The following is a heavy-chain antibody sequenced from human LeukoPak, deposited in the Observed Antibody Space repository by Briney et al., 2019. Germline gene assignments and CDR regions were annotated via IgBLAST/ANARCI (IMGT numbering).Heavy chain of an antibody. CDR2: IYYTGGT. Sequence: PSETLSLTCTVSGDSLNSYYWSWIRQPPGKGLEWIGYIYYTGGTTYNPSLKSRVTISVDTSKNQVSLKLTSVTAADTAVYYCARRGYEGWFDPWGQGTLVTVSS. V-gene: IGHV4-59*08. CDR1: GDSLNSYY. CDR3: ARRGYEGWFDP. D-gene: IGHD3-16*01. J-gene: IGHJ5*02.